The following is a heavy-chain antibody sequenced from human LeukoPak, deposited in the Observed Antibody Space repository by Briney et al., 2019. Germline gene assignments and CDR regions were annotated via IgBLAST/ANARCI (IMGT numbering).Heavy chain of an antibody. V-gene: IGHV3-15*01. J-gene: IGHJ4*02. D-gene: IGHD1-26*01. Sequence: PGGSLRLSCAASGFTFSNAWMSWVRQAPGKGLEWVGRIKSKTDGGTTDYAAPVKGRFTISRDDSKNTLYLQMNSLKTEDTAVYYCTTDLEYSGSNTIVRGQGTLVTVSS. CDR3: TTDLEYSGSNTIV. CDR1: GFTFSNAW. CDR2: IKSKTDGGTT.